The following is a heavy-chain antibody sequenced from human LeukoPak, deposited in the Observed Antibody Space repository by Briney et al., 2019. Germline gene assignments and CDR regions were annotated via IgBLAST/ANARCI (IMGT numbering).Heavy chain of an antibody. D-gene: IGHD3-3*01. Sequence: ASVKVSCKASGGTFSSYAISWVRQAPGQGLEWMGWISAYNGNTNYAQQLQGRVTMTTDTSTSTAYMELRSLRSDDTAVYYCARDLTGTYYDFWSGYLGRFDPWGQGTLVTVSS. V-gene: IGHV1-18*01. CDR1: GGTFSSYA. J-gene: IGHJ5*02. CDR3: ARDLTGTYYDFWSGYLGRFDP. CDR2: ISAYNGNT.